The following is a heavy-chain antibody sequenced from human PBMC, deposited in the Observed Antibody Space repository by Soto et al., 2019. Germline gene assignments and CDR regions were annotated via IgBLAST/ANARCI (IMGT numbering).Heavy chain of an antibody. J-gene: IGHJ4*02. CDR3: TSGQQLVRNS. V-gene: IGHV4-30-2*01. D-gene: IGHD6-13*01. CDR2: IYHSGST. Sequence: QLQLKESGSGLVKPSQPLSLTCAVSGGSISSGGYSWRWIRQPPGKGLEWIGYIYHSGSTYYNPSLTSRVTLPVDRSKNQFSLKLSYVTAADTAVYYCTSGQQLVRNSWGQGTLVTVSS. CDR1: GGSISSGGYS.